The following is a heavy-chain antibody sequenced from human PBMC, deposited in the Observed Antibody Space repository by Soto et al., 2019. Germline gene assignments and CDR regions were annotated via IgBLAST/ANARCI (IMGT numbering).Heavy chain of an antibody. CDR3: ASQDYYGSGTFDY. J-gene: IGHJ4*02. CDR1: GGSISSSSYY. Sequence: SETLSLTCTVSGGSISSSSYYWGWIRQPPGKGLEWIGSIYYSGSTYYNPSLKSRVTISVDTSKNQFSLKLSSVTAADTAVYYCASQDYYGSGTFDYWGQGTLVTVSS. CDR2: IYYSGST. D-gene: IGHD3-10*01. V-gene: IGHV4-39*01.